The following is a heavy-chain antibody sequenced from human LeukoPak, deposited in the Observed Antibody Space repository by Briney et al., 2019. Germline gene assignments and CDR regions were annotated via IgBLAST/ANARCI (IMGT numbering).Heavy chain of an antibody. Sequence: PGRSLRLSCAASGLTFNSFGMHWVRQAPGKGLEWVAVISYDGSNKYSADSVKGRFTISRDNSKNTLYLQMNSLRPEDTAVYYCATDHGFHYGAYFDYWGQGTLVTVSS. J-gene: IGHJ4*02. CDR3: ATDHGFHYGAYFDY. D-gene: IGHD4-17*01. CDR2: ISYDGSNK. CDR1: GLTFNSFG. V-gene: IGHV3-30*03.